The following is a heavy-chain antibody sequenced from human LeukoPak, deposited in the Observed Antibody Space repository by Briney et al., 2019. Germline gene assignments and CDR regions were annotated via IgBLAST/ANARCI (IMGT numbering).Heavy chain of an antibody. V-gene: IGHV4-4*07. J-gene: IGHJ6*03. Sequence: SETLSLTCTVSGGSISSYYWSWIRQPAGKGLEWTGRIYTSGSTNYNPSLKSRVTMSVDTSKNQFSLKLSSVTAADTAVYYCARERGEQQLATYYYYYMDVWGKGTTVTVSS. CDR2: IYTSGST. D-gene: IGHD6-13*01. CDR3: ARERGEQQLATYYYYYMDV. CDR1: GGSISSYY.